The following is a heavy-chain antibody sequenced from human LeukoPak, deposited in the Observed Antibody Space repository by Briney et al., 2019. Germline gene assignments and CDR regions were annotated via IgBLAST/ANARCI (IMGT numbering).Heavy chain of an antibody. CDR2: ISAYNGNT. V-gene: IGHV1-18*01. CDR3: ARDQGDSSGYYEVDY. D-gene: IGHD3-22*01. J-gene: IGHJ4*02. Sequence: ASVKVSCKASGYTFTSYGISWVRQAPGQGLEWMGWISAYNGNTNYAQKPQGRVTMTTDTSTSTAYMELRSLRSDDTAVYYCARDQGDSSGYYEVDYWGQGTLVTVSS. CDR1: GYTFTSYG.